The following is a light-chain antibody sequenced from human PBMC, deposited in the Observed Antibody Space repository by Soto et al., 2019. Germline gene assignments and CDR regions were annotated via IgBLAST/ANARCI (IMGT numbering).Light chain of an antibody. J-gene: IGLJ1*01. CDR2: EVA. Sequence: QSALTQPASVSGSPGQSITISCSGSGSDIGTYNFVSWYQHHPGRAPKLIISEVANRPSGVSDRFSGSKSGSLASLTISGLQADDEAVYYCNSYTTLSNRVFGTGTKLTVL. V-gene: IGLV2-14*01. CDR1: GSDIGTYNF. CDR3: NSYTTLSNRV.